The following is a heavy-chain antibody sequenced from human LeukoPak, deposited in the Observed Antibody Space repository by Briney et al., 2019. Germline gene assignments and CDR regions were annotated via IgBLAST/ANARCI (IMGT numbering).Heavy chain of an antibody. CDR2: IYYSGST. CDR1: GGSISSGGYY. Sequence: SETLSLTCTVSGGSISSGGYYWSWIRQHPGKGLEWIRYIYYSGSTYYNPSLKSRVTISVDTSKNQFSLKLSSVTAADTAVYYCARSARWLQFDYWGQGTLVTVSS. V-gene: IGHV4-31*03. D-gene: IGHD5-24*01. J-gene: IGHJ4*02. CDR3: ARSARWLQFDY.